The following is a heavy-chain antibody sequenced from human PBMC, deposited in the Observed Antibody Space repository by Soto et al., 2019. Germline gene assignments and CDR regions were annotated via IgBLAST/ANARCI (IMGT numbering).Heavy chain of an antibody. J-gene: IGHJ5*02. CDR1: GFTFSSYS. D-gene: IGHD6-19*01. V-gene: IGHV3-48*02. CDR2: VSSHSSTT. CDR3: ARDASGGSYLNYFDL. Sequence: VQLVESGGGLVQPGGSLRLSCAASGFTFSSYSMNWVRQAPGKGLEWVSYVSSHSSTTYYADSVKGRSSISRDNAQNSLSLQMNSLRDEETAVYYCARDASGGSYLNYFDLWGQGTLVTVSS.